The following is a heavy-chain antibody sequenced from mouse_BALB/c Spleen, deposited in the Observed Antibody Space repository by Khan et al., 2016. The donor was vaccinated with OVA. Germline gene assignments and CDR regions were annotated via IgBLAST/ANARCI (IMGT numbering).Heavy chain of an antibody. Sequence: VQLKQSGAELVRPGASLKLSCKTSGYIFTSYWIPWVNQRPGQGLEWIARIYPGTDNTYYNEKFKDQATLTEDKSTSTAYMQLSSLKSEDTAVYCCAKEEALYYFDYWGQGTTLTVSS. CDR1: GYIFTSYW. D-gene: IGHD3-2*02. J-gene: IGHJ2*01. V-gene: IGHV1-76*01. CDR3: AKEEALYYFDY. CDR2: IYPGTDNT.